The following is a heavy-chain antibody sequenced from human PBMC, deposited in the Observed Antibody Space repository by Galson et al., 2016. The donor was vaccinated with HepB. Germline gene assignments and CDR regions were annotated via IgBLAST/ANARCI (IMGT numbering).Heavy chain of an antibody. D-gene: IGHD4/OR15-4a*01. V-gene: IGHV3-23*01. CDR1: GSTVSMYG. CDR2: ISGSRGNT. J-gene: IGHJ4*02. CDR3: EKVGGREYGGY. Sequence: LRLSCAASGSTVSMYGMSWVRQAPGKGLEWVSSISGSRGNTYYADFVKGRFTISSDKSKNTVYLQIGSLRVDDTAVYYCEKVGGREYGGYWGQGTLVTVSS.